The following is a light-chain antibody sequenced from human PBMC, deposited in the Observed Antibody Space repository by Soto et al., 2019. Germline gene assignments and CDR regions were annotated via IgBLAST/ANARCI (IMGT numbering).Light chain of an antibody. J-gene: IGKJ4*01. CDR1: QSVSSVF. Sequence: EFVLTQSPGTLSLSPGERATLSCRASQSVSSVFLAWYQQKPGQPPRLLIYGASTRGSGIPDGFSGSGSGKDFTLTISRLEPEDFAVYYCQHYGSSPPLAFGGGTKVDIK. V-gene: IGKV3-20*01. CDR3: QHYGSSPPLA. CDR2: GAS.